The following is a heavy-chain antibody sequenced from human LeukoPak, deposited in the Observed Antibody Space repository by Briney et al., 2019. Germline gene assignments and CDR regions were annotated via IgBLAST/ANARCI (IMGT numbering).Heavy chain of an antibody. D-gene: IGHD3-10*01. CDR1: GFTFSDYY. Sequence: GGSLRLSCAASGFTFSDYYMSWIRQVPGKGLEWVSYISSSSSYTNYADSVKGRFTISRDNAKNSLYLQMNSLRAEDTAVYYCARFYGSGSSAYYYGMDVWGKGTTVTVSS. CDR2: ISSSSSYT. J-gene: IGHJ6*04. CDR3: ARFYGSGSSAYYYGMDV. V-gene: IGHV3-11*06.